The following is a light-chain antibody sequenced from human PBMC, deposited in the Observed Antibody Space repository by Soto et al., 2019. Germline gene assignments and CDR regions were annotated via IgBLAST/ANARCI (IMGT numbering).Light chain of an antibody. V-gene: IGKV3-15*01. Sequence: EILLTQSPPTLPVSPGDRATLFCRASQGISTLLAWYQQKPGRAPRLLIYAASTRAAGIPARFSGSGSGTDFTLTISSLQSEDVAIYYCQQYYDCSFTFGQGTRLEIK. J-gene: IGKJ5*01. CDR1: QGISTL. CDR2: AAS. CDR3: QQYYDCSFT.